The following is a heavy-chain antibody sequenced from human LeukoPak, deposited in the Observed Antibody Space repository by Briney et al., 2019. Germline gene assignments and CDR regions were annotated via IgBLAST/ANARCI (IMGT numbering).Heavy chain of an antibody. D-gene: IGHD1-26*01. V-gene: IGHV2-70*11. CDR1: GFSLSTSGMC. J-gene: IGHJ4*02. Sequence: SGPTLVNPTQTLTLTCTFSGFSLSTSGMCVSWIRQPPGKALEWLARIDWDADKYYSTSLKTRLTISKDTSKNQVVLTMTNMDPVDTASYFWARMGCGSYPNYFDYGGQGILVTVSS. CDR2: IDWDADK. CDR3: ARMGCGSYPNYFDY.